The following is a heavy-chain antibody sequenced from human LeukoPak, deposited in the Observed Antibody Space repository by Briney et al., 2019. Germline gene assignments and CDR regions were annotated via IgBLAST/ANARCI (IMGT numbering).Heavy chain of an antibody. J-gene: IGHJ5*02. Sequence: GGSLRLSCAASGFTFDDYGMSWVRQAPGKGLEWVSGINWNGGSTGYADSVRGRFTISRDNAKNSLYLQMNSLRAEDTAVYYCARTGIAARRDWFDPWGQGTLVTVSS. CDR2: INWNGGST. CDR3: ARTGIAARRDWFDP. CDR1: GFTFDDYG. D-gene: IGHD6-6*01. V-gene: IGHV3-20*04.